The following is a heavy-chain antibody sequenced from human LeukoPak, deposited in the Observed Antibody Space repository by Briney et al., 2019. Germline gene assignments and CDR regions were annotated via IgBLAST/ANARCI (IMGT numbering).Heavy chain of an antibody. D-gene: IGHD6-19*01. V-gene: IGHV1-2*02. J-gene: IGHJ6*02. CDR3: ARDLPGAAVEGTTRGMDV. CDR2: INPNSGGT. Sequence: ASVKVSCKASGYTFTGYYMHWVRQAPGQGLGWMGWINPNSGGTNYAQNVQGRVTVTRDTSTSTAYMELRSLRSDDTAVYFCARDLPGAAVEGTTRGMDVWGQGTTVTVSS. CDR1: GYTFTGYY.